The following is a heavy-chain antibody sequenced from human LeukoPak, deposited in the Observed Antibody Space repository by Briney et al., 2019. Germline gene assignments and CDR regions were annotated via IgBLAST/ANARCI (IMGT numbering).Heavy chain of an antibody. CDR3: ARDKAEGYYDILTAINHLDY. Sequence: ASVKVSCKASGYTFTGYYMHWVRQAPGQGLEWMGWINPNSGGTNYAKKFQGRVTMTRDTSISTAYMELSRLRSDDTAVYYCARDKAEGYYDILTAINHLDYWGQGTLVTVSS. CDR2: INPNSGGT. CDR1: GYTFTGYY. V-gene: IGHV1-2*02. J-gene: IGHJ4*02. D-gene: IGHD3-9*01.